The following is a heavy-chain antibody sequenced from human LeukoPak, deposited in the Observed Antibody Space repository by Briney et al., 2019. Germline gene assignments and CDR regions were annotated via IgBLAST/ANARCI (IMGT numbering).Heavy chain of an antibody. Sequence: PSETLSLTCTVSGGSISSGSYYWSWIRQPAGKGLEWIGRIYTSGSTNYNPSLKGRVTISVDTSKNQFSLKLSSVTAADTAVYYCARDRYYYDSSGLFDIWGQGTMVTVSS. J-gene: IGHJ3*02. CDR3: ARDRYYYDSSGLFDI. V-gene: IGHV4-61*02. CDR2: IYTSGST. CDR1: GGSISSGSYY. D-gene: IGHD3-22*01.